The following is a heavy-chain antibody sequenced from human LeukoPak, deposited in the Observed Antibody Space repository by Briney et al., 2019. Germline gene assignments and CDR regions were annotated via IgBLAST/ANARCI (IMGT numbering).Heavy chain of an antibody. CDR3: ARDSLRYGDYFDY. Sequence: GGSLRLSCAASGFTFDDHTMHWVRQAPGKGLEWVSFISWDGGSTYYADSVKGRFTISRDNSKKSLYLQMNSLRAEDTAVYYCARDSLRYGDYFDYWGQGTLVTVSS. D-gene: IGHD4-17*01. J-gene: IGHJ4*02. V-gene: IGHV3-43*01. CDR1: GFTFDDHT. CDR2: ISWDGGST.